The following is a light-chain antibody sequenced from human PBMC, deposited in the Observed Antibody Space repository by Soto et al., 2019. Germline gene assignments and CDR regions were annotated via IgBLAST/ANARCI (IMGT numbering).Light chain of an antibody. CDR2: GAS. CDR3: QQYNSWPPIT. J-gene: IGKJ5*01. Sequence: EIVMTQSPATLSVSPGESAALSCRASQSVSINLAWYQQKSGQAPRLLIYGASTRATGIPARFSGSGSGTEFTLTISSLQSEDFAVYYCQQYNSWPPITFGQGTRLEIK. CDR1: QSVSIN. V-gene: IGKV3-15*01.